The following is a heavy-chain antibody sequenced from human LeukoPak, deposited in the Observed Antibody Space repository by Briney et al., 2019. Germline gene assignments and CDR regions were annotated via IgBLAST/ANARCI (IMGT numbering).Heavy chain of an antibody. CDR1: GYSFTSYW. V-gene: IGHV5-51*01. J-gene: IGHJ4*02. D-gene: IGHD1-26*01. CDR2: IYPGDSDT. CDR3: ARRRDLYSGSYYPFDY. Sequence: GESLKISCKVSGYSFTSYWIGWVRQMLGKGLEWMGIIYPGDSDTRYSPSFQGQVTISADKSISTAYLQWSSLKASDTAMYYCARRRDLYSGSYYPFDYWGQGTLVTVSS.